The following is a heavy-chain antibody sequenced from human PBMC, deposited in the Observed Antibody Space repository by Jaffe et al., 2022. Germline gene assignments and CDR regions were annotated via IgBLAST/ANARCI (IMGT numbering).Heavy chain of an antibody. V-gene: IGHV4-30-2*01. CDR3: ARASHRGYSSPAYWYFDL. CDR1: GGSISSGGYS. Sequence: QLQLQESGSGLVKPSQTLSLTCAVSGGSISSGGYSWSWIRQPPGKGLEWIGYIYHSGSTYYNPSLKSRVTISVDRSKNQFSLKLSSVTAADTAVYYCARASHRGYSSPAYWYFDLWGRGTLVTVSS. CDR2: IYHSGST. D-gene: IGHD6-13*01. J-gene: IGHJ2*01.